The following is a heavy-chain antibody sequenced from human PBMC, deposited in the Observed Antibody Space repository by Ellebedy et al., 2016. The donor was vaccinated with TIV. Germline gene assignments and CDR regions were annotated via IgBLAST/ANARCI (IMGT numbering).Heavy chain of an antibody. CDR1: GFNVTNNY. Sequence: GESLKISCAASGFNVTNNYMNWVRQAPGKGLEWVSLIYSGGSTYYADSVKGRFTISRDNSKNTLYLQMNSLRAEDTAVYYCAREGGSITTTIIAPKSYYHYYGMDVWGQGTTVTVSS. J-gene: IGHJ6*02. CDR2: IYSGGST. CDR3: AREGGSITTTIIAPKSYYHYYGMDV. V-gene: IGHV3-66*01. D-gene: IGHD5-24*01.